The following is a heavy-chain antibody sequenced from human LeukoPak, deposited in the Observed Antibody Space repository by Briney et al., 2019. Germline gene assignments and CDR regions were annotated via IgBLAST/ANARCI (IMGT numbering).Heavy chain of an antibody. CDR1: GFTFSTYW. J-gene: IGHJ4*02. CDR2: INQDASEI. Sequence: GGSLRLSCAASGFTFSTYWMNGYGQAPGKGRGGGGNINQDASEINYVASVRGRFTISRDNAKNSLHLQMNSLRAEDTAVYYCATDRDNSDWQKRFDSWGQGTLVTVSS. CDR3: ATDRDNSDWQKRFDS. V-gene: IGHV3-7*01. D-gene: IGHD2-21*02.